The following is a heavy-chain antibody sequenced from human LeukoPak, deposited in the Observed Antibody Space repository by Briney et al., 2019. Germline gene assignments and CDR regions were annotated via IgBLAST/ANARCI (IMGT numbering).Heavy chain of an antibody. CDR3: ARETSYKTNGYEDC. CDR1: GFTLNSYI. CDR2: INNWGVT. D-gene: IGHD2-8*01. V-gene: IGHV3-64*02. Sequence: GGSLRLSCVVSGFTLNSYIMHWGRQAPGKRGGYGSAINNWGVTFYADSVKGRFTISRDNSKNTVYLQMGSLRAEDMAVYFCARETSYKTNGYEDCWGQGTLVTISS. J-gene: IGHJ4*02.